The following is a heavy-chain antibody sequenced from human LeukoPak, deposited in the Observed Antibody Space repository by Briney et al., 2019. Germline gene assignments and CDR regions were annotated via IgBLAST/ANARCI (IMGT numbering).Heavy chain of an antibody. CDR3: ARAYYSASGSYPH. V-gene: IGHV1-3*01. J-gene: IGHJ4*02. Sequence: GASVKVSCKTSGYTFTSYLLHWVRLAPGQSLEWMGWINAGNGNTKYSQRFQGRVTISRDTSATTAYMELNSLTSEDTAVCYCARAYYSASGSYPHWGQGTLVTVSS. CDR2: INAGNGNT. CDR1: GYTFTSYL. D-gene: IGHD3-10*01.